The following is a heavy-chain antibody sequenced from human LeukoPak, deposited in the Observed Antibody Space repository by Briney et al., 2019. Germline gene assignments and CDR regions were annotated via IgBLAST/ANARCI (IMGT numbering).Heavy chain of an antibody. V-gene: IGHV4-38-2*02. Sequence: KASETLSLTCTVSGYSISSGYYWGWIRQPPGKGLEWIGSIYHSGSTYYNPSLKSRVTISVDTSKNQFSLKLSSVTAADTAVYYCASGRHSYYYDSIGIRFDPWGQGTLVTVSS. D-gene: IGHD3-22*01. CDR3: ASGRHSYYYDSIGIRFDP. J-gene: IGHJ5*02. CDR2: IYHSGST. CDR1: GYSISSGYY.